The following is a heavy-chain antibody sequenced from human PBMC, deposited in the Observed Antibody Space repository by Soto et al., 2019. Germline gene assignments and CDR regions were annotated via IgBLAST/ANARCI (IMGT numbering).Heavy chain of an antibody. Sequence: GGSLILSCAASGFTFSSYAMSWVRQAPGKGLEWVSAISGSGGSTYYADSVKGRFTISRDNSKNTLYLQMNSLRAEDTAVYYCAKDWMIFGATFDYWGQGTLVTVSS. CDR1: GFTFSSYA. CDR2: ISGSGGST. D-gene: IGHD3-3*01. V-gene: IGHV3-23*01. CDR3: AKDWMIFGATFDY. J-gene: IGHJ4*02.